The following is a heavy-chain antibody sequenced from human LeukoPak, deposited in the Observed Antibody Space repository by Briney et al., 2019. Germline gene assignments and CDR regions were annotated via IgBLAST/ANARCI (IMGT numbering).Heavy chain of an antibody. CDR3: ASLYCSSTSCYRYYGMDV. J-gene: IGHJ6*02. V-gene: IGHV4-31*03. CDR2: INHSGST. Sequence: SQTLSLTCTVSGGSISSGGYYWSWIRQHPGKGLEWIGEINHSGSTNYNPSLKSRVTISVDTSKNQFSLKLSSVTAADTAVYYCASLYCSSTSCYRYYGMDVWGQGTTVTVSS. CDR1: GGSISSGGYY. D-gene: IGHD2-2*01.